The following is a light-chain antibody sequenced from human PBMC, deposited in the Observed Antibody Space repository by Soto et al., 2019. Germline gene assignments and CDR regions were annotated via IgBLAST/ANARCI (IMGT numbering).Light chain of an antibody. CDR2: AAS. CDR1: QGIGIC. CDR3: QNYNSAPPAGT. Sequence: DFQMTQSPSSLSASVGDRVTITCRASQGIGICLAWYQQKPGKVPNLLIYAASTLQSGVPSRFSGSGSGTDFTLTISSLQPEDVATYYCQNYNSAPPAGTFGGGTKVEIK. V-gene: IGKV1-27*01. J-gene: IGKJ4*01.